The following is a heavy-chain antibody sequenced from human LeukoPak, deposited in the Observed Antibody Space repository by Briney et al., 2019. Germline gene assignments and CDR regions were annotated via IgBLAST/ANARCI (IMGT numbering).Heavy chain of an antibody. J-gene: IGHJ4*02. V-gene: IGHV1-18*04. CDR2: ISAYNGNT. Sequence: EASVKVSCKASGYSFTGFFVFWVRQAPGQGLEWMGWISAYNGNTNYAQKLQGRVTMTTDTSTSTAYMELRSLRSDDTAVYYCARVASDFDYWGQGTLVTVSS. CDR1: GYSFTGFF. CDR3: ARVASDFDY.